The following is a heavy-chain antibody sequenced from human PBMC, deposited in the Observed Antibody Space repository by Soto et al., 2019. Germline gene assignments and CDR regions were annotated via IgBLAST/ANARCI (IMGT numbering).Heavy chain of an antibody. D-gene: IGHD1-7*01. J-gene: IGHJ4*02. Sequence: VGSLRLSCAASGFTFSDYYMNWIRQAPGKGLEWASYISSSSSYIKYADSVKGRFTISRDNVRNSLYLQMNSLRAEDTAVYYCARGRNSDWNFENYWGQGTLGTVS. CDR1: GFTFSDYY. CDR3: ARGRNSDWNFENY. V-gene: IGHV3-11*06. CDR2: ISSSSSYI.